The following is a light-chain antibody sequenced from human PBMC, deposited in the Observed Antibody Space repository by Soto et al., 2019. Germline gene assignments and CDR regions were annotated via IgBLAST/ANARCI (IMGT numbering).Light chain of an antibody. CDR2: EVS. CDR3: SSYGSTSSRYV. Sequence: ALTQPASVSGSPGQSITISCTGTSSDVGGYHYVSWYQHHPGKAPKLMIYEVSNRPSGVSNRFSGSKSGNTASLTISGLQAEDEADYFCSSYGSTSSRYVFGTGTKLTVL. V-gene: IGLV2-14*01. CDR1: SSDVGGYHY. J-gene: IGLJ1*01.